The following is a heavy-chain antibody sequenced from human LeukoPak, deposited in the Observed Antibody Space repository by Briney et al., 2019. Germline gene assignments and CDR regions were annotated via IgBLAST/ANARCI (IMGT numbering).Heavy chain of an antibody. CDR3: ARESLYIVGATNAFDI. Sequence: SETLSLTCTVSGGSISSSSYYWGWIRQPPGKGLEWIGSIYYSGSTYYNPSLKSRVTISVDTPKNQFSLKLSSVTAADTAVYYCARESLYIVGATNAFDIWGQGTMVTVSS. V-gene: IGHV4-39*02. J-gene: IGHJ3*02. CDR1: GGSISSSSYY. CDR2: IYYSGST. D-gene: IGHD1-26*01.